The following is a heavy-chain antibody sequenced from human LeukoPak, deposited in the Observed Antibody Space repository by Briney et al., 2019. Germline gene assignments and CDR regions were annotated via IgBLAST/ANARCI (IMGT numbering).Heavy chain of an antibody. CDR2: INPNSGGT. V-gene: IGHV1-2*02. D-gene: IGHD6-13*01. J-gene: IGHJ5*02. CDR3: ARGGYSSSWYRGGDWFDP. Sequence: ASVKVSCKASGYTFTGYYMNWVRQAPGQGLEWMGWINPNSGGTNSAQKFQGRVTMTRDTSISTAYMELSRLRSDDTAVYYCARGGYSSSWYRGGDWFDPWGQGTLVTVSS. CDR1: GYTFTGYY.